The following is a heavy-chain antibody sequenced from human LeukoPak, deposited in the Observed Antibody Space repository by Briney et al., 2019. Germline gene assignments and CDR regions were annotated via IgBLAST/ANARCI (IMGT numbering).Heavy chain of an antibody. J-gene: IGHJ3*02. Sequence: GASVKVSCKLSGYTDIELSMHWVRQAPGKGLEWMGGFVYEEAETIYAQKFQGRVTMTEDTSTDTAYLELSSLTSKDTAVYYCATHTISGVVTYAFQIWGRGTLVTVSS. V-gene: IGHV1-24*01. CDR3: ATHTISGVVTYAFQI. CDR2: FVYEEAET. CDR1: GYTDIELS. D-gene: IGHD3-3*01.